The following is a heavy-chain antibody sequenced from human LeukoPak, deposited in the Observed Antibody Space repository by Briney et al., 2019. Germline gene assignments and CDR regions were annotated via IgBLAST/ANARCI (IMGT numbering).Heavy chain of an antibody. CDR3: ARGIAAAGYYYYYYGMDV. CDR1: GFTFSSYA. V-gene: IGHV3-30*04. Sequence: PGRSLRLSCAASGFTFSSYAMHWVRQAPGKGLEWVAVISYDGSNKYYADSVKGRFTISRDNSKNTLYLQMNSLRAEDTAVYYCARGIAAAGYYYYYYGMDVWGKGTTVTVSS. CDR2: ISYDGSNK. D-gene: IGHD6-13*01. J-gene: IGHJ6*04.